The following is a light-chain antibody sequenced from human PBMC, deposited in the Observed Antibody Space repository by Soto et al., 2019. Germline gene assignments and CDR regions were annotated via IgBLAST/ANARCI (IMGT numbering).Light chain of an antibody. CDR1: NSDVGAYNL. Sequence: QSALTQPASVSGSPGQSITISCTGTNSDVGAYNLVAWYQQHPGKAPKLVISEVTKRPSGVSNRFSGSKSGNTASLTISGLQAEDEADYYCSSYAGTTTFVVFGGGTKLTVL. CDR3: SSYAGTTTFVV. CDR2: EVT. J-gene: IGLJ2*01. V-gene: IGLV2-23*02.